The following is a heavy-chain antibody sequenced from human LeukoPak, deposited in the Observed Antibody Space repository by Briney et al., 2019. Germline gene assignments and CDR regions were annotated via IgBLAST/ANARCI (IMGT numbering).Heavy chain of an antibody. V-gene: IGHV3-66*01. D-gene: IGHD1-26*01. CDR1: GFTVSSNY. J-gene: IGHJ4*02. CDR3: AKDSKTYSGSYGVDY. Sequence: GGSLRLSCAASGFTVSSNYMGWVRQAPGKGLEWVSVIYSGGDTYYADSVKGRFTIPRDNSKNTLYLQMNSLRAEDTAVYYCAKDSKTYSGSYGVDYWGQGTLVTVSS. CDR2: IYSGGDT.